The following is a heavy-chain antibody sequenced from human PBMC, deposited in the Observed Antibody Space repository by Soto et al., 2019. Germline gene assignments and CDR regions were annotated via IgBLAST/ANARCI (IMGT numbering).Heavy chain of an antibody. J-gene: IGHJ4*02. CDR2: ISSNGGST. CDR1: GFTLSTYA. V-gene: IGHV3-64D*06. Sequence: PGGSLRLSCSVSGFTLSTYAMHWVRQAPAKGLEYVSSISSNGGSTYYADSVKGRFIISRDNSKNTLYLQMSSLRAEDTAVYYCVKDRYIDYWGQGTLVTVSS. CDR3: VKDRYIDY.